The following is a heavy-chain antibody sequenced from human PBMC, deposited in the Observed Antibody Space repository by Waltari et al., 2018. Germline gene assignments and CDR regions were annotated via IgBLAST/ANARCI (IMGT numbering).Heavy chain of an antibody. V-gene: IGHV3-30*02. Sequence: QVQLVESGGGVVQPGGSLRLSCAASGFTFSTYGMHWVRQAPGKGLEWVAFIRHDESNKYYADSVKGRFTISRDNSKNTLYLQMNSLRAEDTAVYHCAKDGVYCSGGSCYPDYWGQGTLVTVSS. D-gene: IGHD2-15*01. CDR1: GFTFSTYG. CDR2: IRHDESNK. CDR3: AKDGVYCSGGSCYPDY. J-gene: IGHJ4*02.